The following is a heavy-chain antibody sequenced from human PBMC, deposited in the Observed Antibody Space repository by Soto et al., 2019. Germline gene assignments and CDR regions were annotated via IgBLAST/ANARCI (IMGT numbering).Heavy chain of an antibody. D-gene: IGHD3-22*01. CDR3: ARDLLTMIVVAMGY. J-gene: IGHJ4*02. CDR2: ISYDGSNK. CDR1: GFTFSSYA. V-gene: IGHV3-30-3*01. Sequence: GGSLRLSCAASGFTFSSYAMHWVRQAPGKGLEWVAVISYDGSNKYYADSVKGRFTISRDNSKNTLYLQMNSLRAEDTAVYYCARDLLTMIVVAMGYWGQGTLVTVS.